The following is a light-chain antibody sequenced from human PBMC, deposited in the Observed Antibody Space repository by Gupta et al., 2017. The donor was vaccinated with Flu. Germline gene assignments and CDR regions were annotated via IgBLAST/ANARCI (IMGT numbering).Light chain of an antibody. CDR3: QHYYKSAFT. Sequence: EIVLTQSPGTLSLSPGERATLSCRASQSVSSSYLAWYQQKPGQAPRLLIYGASNRATGTPDRFSGSGSGTDFTLTISRLDPDDFAVYFCQHYYKSAFTFGDGTKVDIK. CDR2: GAS. J-gene: IGKJ3*01. V-gene: IGKV3-20*01. CDR1: QSVSSSY.